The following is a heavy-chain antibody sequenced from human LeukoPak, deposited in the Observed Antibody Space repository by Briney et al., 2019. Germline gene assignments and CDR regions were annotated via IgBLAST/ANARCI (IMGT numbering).Heavy chain of an antibody. Sequence: PGGTLRLSCAASGFSFSFSNMNGVRQAPGKGLEWVSYISSTNGHTYYADSVNGRFTISRDTAKNSLYLQMNSLRVEDTAIYFCARDRDSSGLYGGADLWGQGVLVTVSA. J-gene: IGHJ5*02. CDR3: ARDRDSSGLYGGADL. CDR2: ISSTNGHT. V-gene: IGHV3-21*03. CDR1: GFSFSFSN. D-gene: IGHD6-19*01.